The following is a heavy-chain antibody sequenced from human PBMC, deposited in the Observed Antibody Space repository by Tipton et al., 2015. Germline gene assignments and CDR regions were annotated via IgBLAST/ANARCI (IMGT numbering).Heavy chain of an antibody. V-gene: IGHV4-59*01. CDR1: GGSIRSYY. CDR2: IYYSGST. Sequence: TLSLTCTVSGGSIRSYYWSWIRQPPGKGLEWIGYIYYSGSTNYNPSLKSRVTISVDTSKNRFSLKLSSVTAADTAVYYCACQDYDILTRDYQTVDYWGQGTLVTVSS. J-gene: IGHJ4*02. D-gene: IGHD3-9*01. CDR3: ACQDYDILTRDYQTVDY.